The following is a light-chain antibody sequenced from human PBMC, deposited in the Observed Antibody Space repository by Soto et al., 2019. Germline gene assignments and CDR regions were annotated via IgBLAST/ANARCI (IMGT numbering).Light chain of an antibody. CDR2: DVS. CDR3: RSYAGINNFVV. Sequence: QSVMTQPPSSSGSHGQSVTISCTGTSSDVGDFYNYVSWYQQHPGKAPKLIIFDVSKRPSGVPDRFSGSKSGNTASLTVSGLQAEAEADYYCRSYAGINNFVVFGGGTKVTVL. CDR1: SSDVGDFYNY. V-gene: IGLV2-8*01. J-gene: IGLJ2*01.